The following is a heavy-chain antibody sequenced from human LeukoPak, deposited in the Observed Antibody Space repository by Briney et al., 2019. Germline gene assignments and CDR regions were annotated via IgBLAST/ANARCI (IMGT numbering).Heavy chain of an antibody. D-gene: IGHD5-18*01. J-gene: IGHJ3*02. CDR1: GLTFSSYA. Sequence: GGSLRLSCAASGLTFSSYAMSWVRQAPGKGLEWDSAISGSGGSTYYADSVKGRFTISRDNSKNTLYLQMNSLRAEDTAVYYCARSAMVQGDAFDIWGQGTMVTVSS. V-gene: IGHV3-23*01. CDR2: ISGSGGST. CDR3: ARSAMVQGDAFDI.